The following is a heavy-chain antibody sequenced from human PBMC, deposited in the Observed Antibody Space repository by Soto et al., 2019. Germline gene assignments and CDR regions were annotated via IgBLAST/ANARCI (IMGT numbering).Heavy chain of an antibody. Sequence: PSETLSLTCTVSSGSISSYNWNWVRQPPGKGLEWIGFINYSGSTHYNPSLKSRVTISLDTSKNQFSLKLNSVTAADTAVYYCAKENYYALDFWGPGTLVTGFS. V-gene: IGHV4-59*01. CDR3: AKENYYALDF. CDR2: INYSGST. D-gene: IGHD3-10*01. J-gene: IGHJ4*02. CDR1: SGSISSYN.